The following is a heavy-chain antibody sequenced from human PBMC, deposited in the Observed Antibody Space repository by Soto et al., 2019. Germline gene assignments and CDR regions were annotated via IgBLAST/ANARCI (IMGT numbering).Heavy chain of an antibody. J-gene: IGHJ4*02. CDR1: GGSFSGYY. D-gene: IGHD2-15*01. V-gene: IGHV4-34*01. CDR2: INHSGST. Sequence: QVQLQQWGAGLLKASESLSLTCAVYGGSFSGYYWSWIRQPPGKGLEWIGEINHSGSTNYNPSLKSRVTISVDTSKNQFSLKLSSVTAADTAVYYCARGLPRLRGYFGYWGQGTLVTVSS. CDR3: ARGLPRLRGYFGY.